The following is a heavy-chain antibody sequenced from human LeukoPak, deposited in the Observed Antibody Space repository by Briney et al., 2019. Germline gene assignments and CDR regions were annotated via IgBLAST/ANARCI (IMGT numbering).Heavy chain of an antibody. CDR2: IRYDGSNK. J-gene: IGHJ4*02. Sequence: GGSLRLSCAASGFTFSSYGMHWARQAPGKGLEWVAFIRYDGSNKYYADSVKGRFTISRDNSKNTLYLQMNSLRAEDTAVYYCAKDPTPPNWNYGRGPFDYWGQGTLVTVSS. CDR1: GFTFSSYG. CDR3: AKDPTPPNWNYGRGPFDY. V-gene: IGHV3-30*02. D-gene: IGHD1-7*01.